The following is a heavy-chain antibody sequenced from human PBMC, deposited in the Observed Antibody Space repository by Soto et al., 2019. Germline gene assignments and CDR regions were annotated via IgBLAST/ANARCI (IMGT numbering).Heavy chain of an antibody. V-gene: IGHV1-2*02. Sequence: QVHLVQSGAEVRKPGASVKVSCKASGYSFTGNSMHWVRQAPGQGLEWMGWINPNNGCLNYAQKFQGRVTMTRDTSISTAYMDLSRLRSDDTAVYYCVMQRGGVVYWGQGTLVTVSS. CDR2: INPNNGCL. D-gene: IGHD6-25*01. CDR3: VMQRGGVVY. CDR1: GYSFTGNS. J-gene: IGHJ4*02.